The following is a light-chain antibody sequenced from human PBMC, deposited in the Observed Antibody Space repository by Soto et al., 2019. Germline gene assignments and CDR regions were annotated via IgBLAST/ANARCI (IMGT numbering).Light chain of an antibody. J-gene: IGKJ4*01. Sequence: DIQMAQSPSTLSPYVGGRVTITCRASQTISSWLAWYQQKPGKAPNLLIYDASTLERGVPSRFSGTGSGTEFTLTISNLQPEDFATYYCQQANSPPLTFCGVTKVDI. CDR3: QQANSPPLT. CDR2: DAS. CDR1: QTISSW. V-gene: IGKV1-5*01.